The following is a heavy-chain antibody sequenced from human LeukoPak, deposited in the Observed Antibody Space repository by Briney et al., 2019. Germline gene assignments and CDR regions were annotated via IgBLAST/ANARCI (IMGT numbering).Heavy chain of an antibody. CDR3: ARVFSNYDSSGSHPSFDY. CDR2: VYYSGST. V-gene: IGHV4-59*01. J-gene: IGHJ4*02. CDR1: GGSIRSYY. Sequence: PSETLSLTCTVSGGSIRSYYWSWIRQPPGKGLEWIGYVYYSGSTNYNPSLKSRVTISVDTSKNQFSLKLNSVTAADTAVYYCARVFSNYDSSGSHPSFDYWGQGTLVTVSS. D-gene: IGHD3-22*01.